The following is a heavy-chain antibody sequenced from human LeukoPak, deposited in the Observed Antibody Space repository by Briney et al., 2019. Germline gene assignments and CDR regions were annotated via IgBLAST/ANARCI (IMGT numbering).Heavy chain of an antibody. V-gene: IGHV1-2*02. D-gene: IGHD2-2*01. J-gene: IGHJ5*02. CDR3: ARGYCSSTSCYGWFDP. CDR1: GYTFTGYY. CDR2: INPNSGGT. Sequence: GASVKVSCKASGYTFTGYYMHWVRQAPGQGLEWMGWINPNSGGTNYAQKFQGRVTMTRDTSISTAYMELSRLRSDDTAVYYCARGYCSSTSCYGWFDPWGQEPWSPSPQ.